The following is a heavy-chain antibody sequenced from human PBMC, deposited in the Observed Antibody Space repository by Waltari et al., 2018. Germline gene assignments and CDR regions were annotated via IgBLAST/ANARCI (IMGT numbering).Heavy chain of an antibody. D-gene: IGHD1-26*01. CDR2: ISGSGGST. CDR1: GFTFSSYA. J-gene: IGHJ4*02. V-gene: IGHV3-23*01. Sequence: EVQLLESGGGLVQPGGSRRLSCAASGFTFSSYAMSWIRQAPGQGLEWVSAISGSGGSTYYADSVKGRFTISRDNSKNTLYLQMNSLRAEDTAVYYCAKAGGYKLTLDYWGQGTLVTVSS. CDR3: AKAGGYKLTLDY.